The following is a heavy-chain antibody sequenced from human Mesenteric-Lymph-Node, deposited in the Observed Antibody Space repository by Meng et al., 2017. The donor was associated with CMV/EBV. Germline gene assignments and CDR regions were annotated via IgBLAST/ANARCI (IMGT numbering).Heavy chain of an antibody. CDR2: IYPGDSDT. V-gene: IGHV5-51*01. D-gene: IGHD6-19*01. J-gene: IGHJ4*02. CDR3: ARRTSIGVAGLDY. Sequence: CKASGYSFTNYWIGWVRQMHGKGLEWMGIIYPGDSDTRYSPSFQGQVTISADKSINTAYLQWSSLKASDTAMYYCARRTSIGVAGLDYWGQGTLVTVSS. CDR1: GYSFTNYW.